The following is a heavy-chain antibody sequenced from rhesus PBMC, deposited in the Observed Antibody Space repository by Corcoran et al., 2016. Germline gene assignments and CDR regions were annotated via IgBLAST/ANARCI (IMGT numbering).Heavy chain of an antibody. CDR2: IYGSIAST. V-gene: IGHV4S10*01. Sequence: QVQLQESGPGVVKPSETLPLTCAVSGDSISERSRRTCKRTPPGKGLEWIGYIYGSIASTYYNPSLKSRVTISKDTSKNQFSLKLNSVTAADTAVYYCARSRWYFDLWGPGTPITISS. CDR1: GDSISERSR. J-gene: IGHJ2*01. CDR3: ARSRWYFDL.